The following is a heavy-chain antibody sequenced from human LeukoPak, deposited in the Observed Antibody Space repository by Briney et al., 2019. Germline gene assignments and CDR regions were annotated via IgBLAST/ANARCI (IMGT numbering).Heavy chain of an antibody. J-gene: IGHJ5*02. V-gene: IGHV3-23*01. CDR2: ISGSGGST. CDR3: AKDGPYSRRNWFDP. CDR1: GFTFSSYA. D-gene: IGHD6-13*01. Sequence: GGSLGLSCAASGFTFSSYAMSWVRQAPGKGLEWVSAISGSGGSTYYADSVKGRFTISRDDSKNTLYLQMNSLRAEDTAVYYCAKDGPYSRRNWFDPWGQGTLVTVSS.